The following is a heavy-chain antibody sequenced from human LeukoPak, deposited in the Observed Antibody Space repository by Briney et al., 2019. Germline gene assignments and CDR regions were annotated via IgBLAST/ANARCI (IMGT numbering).Heavy chain of an antibody. J-gene: IGHJ4*02. D-gene: IGHD6-19*01. CDR2: ISAYNGNT. V-gene: IGHV1-18*01. CDR3: ARAQFKCSSGWYFRSENPDY. CDR1: GYTFTSYG. Sequence: GASVKVSCKASGYTFTSYGISWVRQAPGQGLEWMGWISAYNGNTNYAQKLQGRVTMTTDTSTSTAYMELRSLRSDDTAVYYCARAQFKCSSGWYFRSENPDYWGQGTLVTVSS.